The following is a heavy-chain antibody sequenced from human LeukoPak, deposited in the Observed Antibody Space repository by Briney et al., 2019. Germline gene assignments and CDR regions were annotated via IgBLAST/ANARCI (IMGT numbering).Heavy chain of an antibody. Sequence: PSESLALACTVAAYSVTEYYWIWIRQAVGHWLEWIGYIYDIGSTNYNPSLQSRVTMSVDRSKNQFSLKLTSVTAADTAVYYCARGGSFYYYMDVWGKGTTVTVSS. CDR2: IYDIGST. J-gene: IGHJ6*03. V-gene: IGHV4-4*07. D-gene: IGHD3-10*01. CDR1: AYSVTEYY. CDR3: ARGGSFYYYMDV.